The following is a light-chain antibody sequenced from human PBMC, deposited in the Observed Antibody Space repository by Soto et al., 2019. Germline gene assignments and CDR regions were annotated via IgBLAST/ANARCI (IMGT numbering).Light chain of an antibody. V-gene: IGLV2-14*01. CDR1: SSDIGAYDY. CDR2: EVN. CDR3: SSYTSVSILI. J-gene: IGLJ2*01. Sequence: QSALTQPASLSGSPGQSITISCTGTSSDIGAYDYVSWFQQHPGKAPKLMISEVNNRPSGVSDRFSGSKSGSTASLTISGLQAEDEADYFCSSYTSVSILIFGGGTKLTVL.